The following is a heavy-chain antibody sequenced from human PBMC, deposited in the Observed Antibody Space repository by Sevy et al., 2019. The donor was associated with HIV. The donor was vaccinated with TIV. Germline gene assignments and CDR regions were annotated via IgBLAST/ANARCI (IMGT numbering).Heavy chain of an antibody. Sequence: GGSLRLSCAASGFTFSSYGMHWVRQAPGKGLEWVAVISYDGSDKFYADSVKGRFTISRDNSKNTVYLQMNSLGPEDEAVYYCWKDVLGDYYESSGVLDYWGQGTLVTVSS. J-gene: IGHJ4*02. CDR3: WKDVLGDYYESSGVLDY. CDR2: ISYDGSDK. CDR1: GFTFSSYG. V-gene: IGHV3-30*18. D-gene: IGHD3-22*01.